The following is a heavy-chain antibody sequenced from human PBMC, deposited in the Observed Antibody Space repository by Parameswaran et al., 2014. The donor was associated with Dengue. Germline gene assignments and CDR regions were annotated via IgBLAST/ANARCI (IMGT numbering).Heavy chain of an antibody. V-gene: IGHV1-69*01. CDR2: VIPIFGTA. D-gene: IGHD3-9*01. Sequence: WVRQALDKGLSGWEGVIPIFGTANYAQKFQGRVTITADESTSTACMELSSLRSEDTAVYYCTSSFNYDILTGYYPPWAGWGQGTLVTVSS. CDR3: TSSFNYDILTGYYPPWAG. J-gene: IGHJ4*02.